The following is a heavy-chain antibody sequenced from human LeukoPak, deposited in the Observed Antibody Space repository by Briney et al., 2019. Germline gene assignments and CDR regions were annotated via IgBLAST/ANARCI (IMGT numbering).Heavy chain of an antibody. CDR1: GFSFSNYD. CDR3: ARGDPTVTTKQNFDY. D-gene: IGHD4-17*01. J-gene: IGHJ4*02. V-gene: IGHV3-33*01. CDR2: IWYDGSNK. Sequence: GRSLRLSCAASGFSFSNYDMHWVRQAPGKGLEWVAVIWYDGSNKYYADSVKGRFTISRDDSKNTLYLQMNSLRVEDTAVYYCARGDPTVTTKQNFDYWGQGTLVTVSS.